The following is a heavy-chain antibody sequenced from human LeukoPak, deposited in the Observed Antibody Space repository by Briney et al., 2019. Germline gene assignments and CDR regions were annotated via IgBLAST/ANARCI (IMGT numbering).Heavy chain of an antibody. CDR2: TYWDDDK. Sequence: SGPTLVKPTQTLTLTCTFSGFSLSTSGVGVGWIRQPPGKALEWLALTYWDDDKRYSPSLKSRLTITKDTSKNQVVLTMTNMDPVDTATYYCAHLYYYDSSGYYPFDYWGQGTLVTVSS. CDR3: AHLYYYDSSGYYPFDY. V-gene: IGHV2-5*02. CDR1: GFSLSTSGVG. J-gene: IGHJ4*02. D-gene: IGHD3-22*01.